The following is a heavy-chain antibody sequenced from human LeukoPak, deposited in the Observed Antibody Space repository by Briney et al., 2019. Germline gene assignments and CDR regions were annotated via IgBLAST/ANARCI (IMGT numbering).Heavy chain of an antibody. J-gene: IGHJ6*02. D-gene: IGHD3-22*01. V-gene: IGHV1-8*01. CDR3: ARGLRGRDSSGYFWLSFHYYYGMDV. CDR1: GYTFTSYD. CDR2: MNPNSGNT. Sequence: GASVKVSCKASGYTFTSYDINWVRQATGQGLEWMGWMNPNSGNTGYAQKFQGRVTMTRNTSISTAYMELSSLRSEDTAVYYCARGLRGRDSSGYFWLSFHYYYGMDVWGQGTTVTVSS.